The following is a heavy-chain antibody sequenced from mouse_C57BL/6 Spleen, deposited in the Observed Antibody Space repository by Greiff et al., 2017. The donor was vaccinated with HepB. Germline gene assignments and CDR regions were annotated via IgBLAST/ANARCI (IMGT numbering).Heavy chain of an antibody. V-gene: IGHV1-82*01. Sequence: QVQLKESGPELVKPGASVKISCKASGYAFSSSWMNWVKQRPGKGLEWIGRIYPGDGDTNYNGKFKGKATLTADKSSSTAYMQLSSLTSEDSAVYFGARKNYGSSVDYWGQGTTLTVSS. CDR2: IYPGDGDT. CDR1: GYAFSSSW. J-gene: IGHJ2*01. CDR3: ARKNYGSSVDY. D-gene: IGHD1-1*01.